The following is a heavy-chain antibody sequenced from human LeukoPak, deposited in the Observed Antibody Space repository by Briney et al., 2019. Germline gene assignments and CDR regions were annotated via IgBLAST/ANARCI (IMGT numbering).Heavy chain of an antibody. J-gene: IGHJ6*02. V-gene: IGHV3-30-3*01. D-gene: IGHD4-17*01. Sequence: PGGSLRLSRAASGFIFSSFSMHWVRQAPGKGLEWVAVTSYDGTNQYYADSVKGRFTISRDNAKNTLYLQMNSLRLEDTAVYYCARESAVTLADYGFDVWGQGTTAIVSS. CDR3: ARESAVTLADYGFDV. CDR2: TSYDGTNQ. CDR1: GFIFSSFS.